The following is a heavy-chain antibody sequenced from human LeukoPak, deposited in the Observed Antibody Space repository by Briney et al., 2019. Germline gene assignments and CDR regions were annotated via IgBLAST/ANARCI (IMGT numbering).Heavy chain of an antibody. V-gene: IGHV4-39*07. J-gene: IGHJ4*02. Sequence: PSETLSLTCTVCGGSISSSSYYWGWSRQPPGRGLEWIESIYYSGSTYDNPSRKSRVIISVDTSKNQFSLTLSSVTAPATAVYYCARRGKTYRYADYWGQGTLVTVSS. CDR2: IYYSGST. D-gene: IGHD1-14*01. CDR1: GGSISSSSYY. CDR3: ARRGKTYRYADY.